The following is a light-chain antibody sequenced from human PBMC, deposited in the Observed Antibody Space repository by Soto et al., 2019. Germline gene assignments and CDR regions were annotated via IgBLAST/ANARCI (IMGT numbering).Light chain of an antibody. CDR3: AAWDGSLSGVV. V-gene: IGLV1-47*01. Sequence: QPVLTQPPSASGTPGQRVTISCSGSSSNIGRNSVIWYQQLPGSAPTLLIYGNDQRPSGVPDRFSGSKSGTSASLAISGLRSEDEADYYCAAWDGSLSGVVFGGGTKLTVL. J-gene: IGLJ2*01. CDR1: SSNIGRNS. CDR2: GND.